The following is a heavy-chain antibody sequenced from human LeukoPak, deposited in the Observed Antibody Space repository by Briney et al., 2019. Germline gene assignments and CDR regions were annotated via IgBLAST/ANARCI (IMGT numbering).Heavy chain of an antibody. J-gene: IGHJ4*02. CDR3: ARENDTSGFSASGFDS. CDR1: GGSISSYY. V-gene: IGHV4-4*07. CDR2: IYTSGST. Sequence: SETLSLTCTVSGGSISSYYWSWIRQPAGKGLEWIGRIYTSGSTYYNPSLKSRVTISVDTSKNQFSLELSSVTAADTAVYYCARENDTSGFSASGFDSWGQGTLVTVSS. D-gene: IGHD3-22*01.